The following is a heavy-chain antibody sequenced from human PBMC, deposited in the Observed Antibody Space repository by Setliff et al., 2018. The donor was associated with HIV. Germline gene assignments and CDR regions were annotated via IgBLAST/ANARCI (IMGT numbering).Heavy chain of an antibody. Sequence: SVKVSCKASGGTFSSYVISWVRQAPGQGPEWMGGIIPMYGVTTYAQKFQGRVTITSDESTTTVFMELTGLRSEDTAVYYCAREGLLVTTVGGAHWYHGMDVWGQGTTVTSP. CDR2: IIPMYGVT. J-gene: IGHJ6*02. CDR1: GGTFSSYV. CDR3: AREGLLVTTVGGAHWYHGMDV. V-gene: IGHV1-69*13. D-gene: IGHD2-15*01.